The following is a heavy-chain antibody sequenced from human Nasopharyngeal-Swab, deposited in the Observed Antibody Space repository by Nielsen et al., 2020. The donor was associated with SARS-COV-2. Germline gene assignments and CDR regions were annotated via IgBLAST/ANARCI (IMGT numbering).Heavy chain of an antibody. J-gene: IGHJ4*02. CDR2: ISYEGSIR. V-gene: IGHV3-30*18. CDR3: AKSMAYFQLSGTYNLDF. Sequence: GESLKISCAASGFTFSSYAMHWVRQAPGKGLEWVAFISYEGSIRNSVDSVKGRFTVSRDSSKNTVYLQMNSLRPDDTAVYFCAKSMAYFQLSGTYNLDFWGQGTLVTVSS. CDR1: GFTFSSYA. D-gene: IGHD2-21*01.